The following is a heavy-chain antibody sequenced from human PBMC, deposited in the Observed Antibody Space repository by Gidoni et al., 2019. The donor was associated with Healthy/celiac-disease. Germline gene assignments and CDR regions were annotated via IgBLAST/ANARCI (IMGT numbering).Heavy chain of an antibody. CDR2: ISWNSGSI. CDR1: GFPFDDYA. Sequence: EVQLVESGGGLVQPGRSLRLHCAASGFPFDDYAMHWVRQAPGKGLELVSGISWNSGSINYADSVKGRFTISRDNAKNSLYLQMNSLRAEDTALYYCAKGGSSGWYIDYWGQGTLVTFSS. CDR3: AKGGSSGWYIDY. V-gene: IGHV3-9*01. J-gene: IGHJ4*02. D-gene: IGHD6-19*01.